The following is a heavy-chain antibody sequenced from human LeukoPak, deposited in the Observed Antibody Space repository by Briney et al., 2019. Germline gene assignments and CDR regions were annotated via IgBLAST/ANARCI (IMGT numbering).Heavy chain of an antibody. CDR2: MNPNSGNT. D-gene: IGHD1-26*01. Sequence: ASVKVSCKFSGYTFTSYDINWVRQATGQGLEWMGWMNPNSGNTGYAQKFQGRVTMTSDTSITTAYMDLSSLTSEGTAVYYCARGRVGATSHSNWSFDLWGRGTPVTVSS. CDR1: GYTFTSYD. CDR3: ARGRVGATSHSNWSFDL. V-gene: IGHV1-8*01. J-gene: IGHJ2*01.